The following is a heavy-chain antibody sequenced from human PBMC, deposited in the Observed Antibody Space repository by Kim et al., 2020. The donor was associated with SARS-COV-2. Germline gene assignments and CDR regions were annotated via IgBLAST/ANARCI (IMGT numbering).Heavy chain of an antibody. CDR2: INHSGST. Sequence: SETLSLTCAVYGGSFSGYYWSWIRQPPGKGLEWIGEINHSGSTNYNPSLKSRVTISVDTSKNQFSLKLSSVTAADTAVYYCAGGSYDYVWGSYRYTGYYFDYWGQGTLVTVSS. D-gene: IGHD3-16*02. CDR3: AGGSYDYVWGSYRYTGYYFDY. J-gene: IGHJ4*02. V-gene: IGHV4-34*01. CDR1: GGSFSGYY.